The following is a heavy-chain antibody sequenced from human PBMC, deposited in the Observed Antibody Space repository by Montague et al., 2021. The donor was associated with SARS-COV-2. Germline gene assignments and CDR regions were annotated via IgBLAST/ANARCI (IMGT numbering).Heavy chain of an antibody. J-gene: IGHJ6*02. CDR2: TYYRSKWYN. D-gene: IGHD3-10*01. CDR3: ARDLSKEVLLWFRTGCGMDV. Sequence: CAISGDSVSSHSAAWNWIRQSPSRGLEWLGRTYYRSKWYNDYALSVKSRITINPDTSKNQFSLQLNSVTPEDTAVYYCARDLSKEVLLWFRTGCGMDVWGQGTTVTVSS. V-gene: IGHV6-1*01. CDR1: GDSVSSHSAA.